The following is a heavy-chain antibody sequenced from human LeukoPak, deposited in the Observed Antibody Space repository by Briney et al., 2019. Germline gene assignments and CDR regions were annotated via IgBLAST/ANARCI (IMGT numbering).Heavy chain of an antibody. CDR1: GFTFSSYS. V-gene: IGHV3-21*01. CDR2: ISSSATYI. Sequence: PGGSLRLSCAASGFTFSSYSMNWVRQAPGKGLEWVSFISSSATYIYYADSVKGRFTISRDKAKNSLYLQMTSLRAEDTAVYYCARVQTPGVGVAGLFDGFDIWGQGTMVTVSS. J-gene: IGHJ3*02. CDR3: ARVQTPGVGVAGLFDGFDI. D-gene: IGHD6-19*01.